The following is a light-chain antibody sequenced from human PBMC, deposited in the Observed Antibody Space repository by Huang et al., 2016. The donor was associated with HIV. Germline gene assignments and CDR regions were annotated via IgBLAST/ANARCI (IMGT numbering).Light chain of an antibody. Sequence: EIVLTQSPGTLSLSPGERATLSCRASQSIITTYLNWYQQRPGQAPRLLIDAASSRATGISDRFSGGGSGTDFTLNISRLEPGDFAVYYCQQYSVSPYTFGQGTKLEIK. CDR2: AAS. J-gene: IGKJ2*01. V-gene: IGKV3-20*01. CDR3: QQYSVSPYT. CDR1: QSIITTY.